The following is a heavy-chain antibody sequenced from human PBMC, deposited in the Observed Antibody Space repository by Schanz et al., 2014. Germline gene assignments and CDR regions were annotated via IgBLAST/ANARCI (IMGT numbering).Heavy chain of an antibody. Sequence: MQLLESGGGLAQPGGSLRLSCTASGFPFSDYFMAWIRQPPGRGLEWVSYIGNGGVTIYYADSVKGRFTISRDNSKNALYLQMNSLRAEDTAVYYCARSGGSVFDYWAQGTLVTVSS. J-gene: IGHJ4*02. CDR2: IGNGGVTI. D-gene: IGHD6-25*01. CDR3: ARSGGSVFDY. CDR1: GFPFSDYF. V-gene: IGHV3-11*01.